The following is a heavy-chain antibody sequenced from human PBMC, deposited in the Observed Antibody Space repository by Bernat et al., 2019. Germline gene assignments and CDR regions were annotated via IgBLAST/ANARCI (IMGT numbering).Heavy chain of an antibody. Sequence: EVQLLESGGGLVQPGGSLRLSCAASGFTFSSYAMSWVRQAPGKGMEWVSAVSGSGGSTYYADSVKGRFTISRDTTKNTLYLQMNSLRAKDTAVYYCAKAGYRLNQGFQDWGQGTLVTVAS. V-gene: IGHV3-23*01. CDR2: VSGSGGST. CDR3: AKAGYRLNQGFQD. J-gene: IGHJ1*01. CDR1: GFTFSSYA. D-gene: IGHD1-14*01.